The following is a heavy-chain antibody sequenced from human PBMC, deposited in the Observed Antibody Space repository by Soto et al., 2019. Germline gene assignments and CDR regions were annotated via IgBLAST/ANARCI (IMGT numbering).Heavy chain of an antibody. CDR1: GGSVSSGSYY. D-gene: IGHD3-22*01. J-gene: IGHJ4*02. Sequence: PSETLSLTCTVSGGSVSSGSYYWSWIRQPPGKGLEWIGCIYTSGSTNYNPSLKSRVTMSVDTSKNQFSLKLSSVTAADTAVYYCARGLIDYYDSSGYFFDYWGQGTLVTVSS. V-gene: IGHV4-61*01. CDR3: ARGLIDYYDSSGYFFDY. CDR2: IYTSGST.